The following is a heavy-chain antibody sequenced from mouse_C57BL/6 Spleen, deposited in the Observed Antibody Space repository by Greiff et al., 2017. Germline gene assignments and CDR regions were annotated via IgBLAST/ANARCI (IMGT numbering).Heavy chain of an antibody. CDR2: IHPNSGST. V-gene: IGHV1-64*01. CDR1: GYTFTSYW. Sequence: QVQLQQPGAELVKPGASVKLSCKASGYTFTSYWMHWVKQRPGQGLEWIGMIHPNSGSTNYNEKFKSKATLTVDKSSSPAYMQLSSLTSEDSAVYYCALYYYGPYFDYWGQGTTLTVSS. D-gene: IGHD1-1*01. J-gene: IGHJ2*01. CDR3: ALYYYGPYFDY.